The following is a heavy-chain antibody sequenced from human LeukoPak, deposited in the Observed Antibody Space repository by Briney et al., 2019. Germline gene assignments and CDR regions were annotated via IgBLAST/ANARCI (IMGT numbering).Heavy chain of an antibody. CDR3: AREVGYNYGGKDY. CDR2: INHSGST. V-gene: IGHV4-34*01. J-gene: IGHJ4*02. CDR1: GGSFSGYY. Sequence: SETLSLTCAVYGGSFSGYYWSWIRQPPGKGLEWIGEINHSGSTNYNPSLKSRVTISVDTSKNQFSLKLSSVTAADTAVYYCAREVGYNYGGKDYWGQGTLVTVSS. D-gene: IGHD5-24*01.